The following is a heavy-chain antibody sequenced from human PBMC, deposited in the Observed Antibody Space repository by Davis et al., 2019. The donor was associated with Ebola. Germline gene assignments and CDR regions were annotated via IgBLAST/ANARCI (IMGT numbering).Heavy chain of an antibody. CDR3: AKVKYYSTRRGGFDS. CDR2: ISGSDGST. Sequence: GGSLRLSCTASGFSFSIFAMTWVRQAPGKGLVWVSAISGSDGSTYYADSVKGRFTISRDSSKNTLYLQMNSLRAEDTAVYYCAKVKYYSTRRGGFDSWGQGTLVTVSS. J-gene: IGHJ4*02. D-gene: IGHD3-10*01. CDR1: GFSFSIFA. V-gene: IGHV3-23*01.